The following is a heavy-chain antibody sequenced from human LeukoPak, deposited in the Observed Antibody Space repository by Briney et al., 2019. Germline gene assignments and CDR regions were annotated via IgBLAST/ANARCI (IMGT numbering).Heavy chain of an antibody. CDR3: AKADYDFWTNFDY. CDR1: GFSFSGHW. Sequence: GGSLRLSCTASGFSFSGHWMHWVRQAPGKGLEWVSGISWNSGSIGYADSVKGRFTISRDNAKNSLYLQMNSLRAEDTALYYCAKADYDFWTNFDYWGQGTLVTVSS. D-gene: IGHD3-3*01. J-gene: IGHJ4*02. CDR2: ISWNSGSI. V-gene: IGHV3-9*01.